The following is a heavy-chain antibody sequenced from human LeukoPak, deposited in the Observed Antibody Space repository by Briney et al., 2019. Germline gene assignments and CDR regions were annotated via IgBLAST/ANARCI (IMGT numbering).Heavy chain of an antibody. J-gene: IGHJ3*02. CDR3: ARGHNSAFDI. CDR1: GDSLFSNGVA. CDR2: TFCTSKCYN. Sequence: SQTLSLTCAISGDSLFSNGVAWNWIRQSPLRGLEWLGRTFCTSKCYNEYAVYVRSRVTINPDTSKNQFSLQLSSLTPEDSAIYSCARGHNSAFDIWGQGTMVTVSS. D-gene: IGHD1-1*01. V-gene: IGHV6-1*01.